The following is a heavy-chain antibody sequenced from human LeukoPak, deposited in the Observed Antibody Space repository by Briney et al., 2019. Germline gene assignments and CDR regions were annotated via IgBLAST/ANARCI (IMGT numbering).Heavy chain of an antibody. CDR1: GFTFGSYS. J-gene: IGHJ4*02. Sequence: GGSLRLSCAASGFTFGSYSMNWVRQAPGKGLEWVSSISSSSSYIYYADSVKGRFTISRDNAKNSLYLQMNSLRAEDTAVYYCATLGLIGYFDYWGQGTLVTVSS. CDR2: ISSSSSYI. CDR3: ATLGLIGYFDY. V-gene: IGHV3-21*01. D-gene: IGHD3-16*01.